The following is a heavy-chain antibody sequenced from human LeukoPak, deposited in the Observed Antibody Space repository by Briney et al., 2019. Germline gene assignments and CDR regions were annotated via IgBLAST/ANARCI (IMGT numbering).Heavy chain of an antibody. V-gene: IGHV4-34*01. CDR2: INHSGST. CDR3: ARDSNYANLDY. CDR1: GGSFSGYY. D-gene: IGHD4-11*01. J-gene: IGHJ4*02. Sequence: PSETLSLTCAVYGGSFSGYYWSWIRQPPGKGLEWIGEINHSGSTNYNPSLKSRVTISVDTSKNQFSLKLSSVTAADTAVYYCARDSNYANLDYWGQGTLVTVSS.